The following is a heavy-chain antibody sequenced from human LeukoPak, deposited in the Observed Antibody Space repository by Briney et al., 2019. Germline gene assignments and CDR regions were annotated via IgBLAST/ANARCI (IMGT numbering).Heavy chain of an antibody. CDR3: AKDRRVYAVDAFDI. V-gene: IGHV3-23*01. Sequence: GGSLRLSCAASGFTLDDYAMHWVRQAPGKGLEWVSAICGSGGSTYYADSVKGRFTISRDNSKNTLYLQMNSLRAEDTAVYYCAKDRRVYAVDAFDIWGQGTMVTVSS. J-gene: IGHJ3*02. CDR1: GFTLDDYA. D-gene: IGHD2-8*01. CDR2: ICGSGGST.